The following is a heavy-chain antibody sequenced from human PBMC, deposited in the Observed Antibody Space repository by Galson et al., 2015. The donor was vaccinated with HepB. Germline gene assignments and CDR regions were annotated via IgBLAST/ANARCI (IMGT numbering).Heavy chain of an antibody. D-gene: IGHD6-6*01. J-gene: IGHJ6*02. CDR3: ARDLAARPGMDV. CDR1: GCTFSSYA. V-gene: IGHV1-69*13. CDR2: IIPNFGTA. Sequence: SVKVSCKASGCTFSSYAISWVRQAPGQGLEWMGGIIPNFGTANYAQKFQGRVTITADESTSTAYMELSSLRSEDTAVYYCARDLAARPGMDVWGQGTTVTVSS.